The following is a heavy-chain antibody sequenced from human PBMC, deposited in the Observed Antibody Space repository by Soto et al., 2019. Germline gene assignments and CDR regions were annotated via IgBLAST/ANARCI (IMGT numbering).Heavy chain of an antibody. Sequence: EVQLVESGGGLVQPGGSLRLSCVASGFTFSNYWMHWVRQAPGKGLVWVSRITSEGSSTIYADSVKGRFTISRDNAKNTLYLQMTRLRPEDTAVYFCARVTDPLWGQGTLVTVSS. J-gene: IGHJ4*02. V-gene: IGHV3-74*01. CDR3: ARVTDPL. CDR1: GFTFSNYW. CDR2: ITSEGSST.